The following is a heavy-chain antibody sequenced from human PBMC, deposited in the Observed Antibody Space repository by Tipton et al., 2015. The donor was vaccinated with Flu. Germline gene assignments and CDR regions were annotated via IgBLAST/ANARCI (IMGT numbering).Heavy chain of an antibody. J-gene: IGHJ5*01. CDR2: IYNNAYT. D-gene: IGHD3-10*01. CDR1: GGSIGSYY. Sequence: TLSLTCTVSGGSIGSYYWNWIRQPPGKGLEWIGYIYNNAYTKYSPSLESRVTISVDSSRKQFSLQLRSVTAADTAVYYCARRDFSNYVSDPKNWFDSWGHGTLVTVSS. CDR3: ARRDFSNYVSDPKNWFDS. V-gene: IGHV4-4*09.